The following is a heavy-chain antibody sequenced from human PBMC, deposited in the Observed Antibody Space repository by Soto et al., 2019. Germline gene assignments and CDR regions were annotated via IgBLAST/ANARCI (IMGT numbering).Heavy chain of an antibody. CDR2: IWYDGSNK. D-gene: IGHD6-19*01. CDR1: GFTFSSYG. J-gene: IGHJ2*01. CDR3: ARIPQIAVAGTRSGYFDL. Sequence: QVQLEESGGGVVQPGRSLRLSCAASGFTFSSYGMHWVRQAPGKGLEWVAVIWYDGSNKYYADSVKGRFTISRDNSKNTLYLQMNSLGAEYTAVYYCARIPQIAVAGTRSGYFDLWGRGTLVTVSS. V-gene: IGHV3-33*01.